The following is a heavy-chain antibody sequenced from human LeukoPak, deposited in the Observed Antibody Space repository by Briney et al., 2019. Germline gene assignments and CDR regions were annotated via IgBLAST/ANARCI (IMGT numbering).Heavy chain of an antibody. V-gene: IGHV3-48*03. CDR3: VNSGFDP. J-gene: IGHJ5*02. CDR2: ISSSGSTI. CDR1: GFTFSSYE. Sequence: GGSLRLSCAASGFTFSSYEMNWVRQAPGKGLEWVSYISSSGSTIYYADSVKGRYTISRDNAKNSLYLQMNGLRVEDTALYYCVNSGFDPWGQGTLVTVSS. D-gene: IGHD3-10*01.